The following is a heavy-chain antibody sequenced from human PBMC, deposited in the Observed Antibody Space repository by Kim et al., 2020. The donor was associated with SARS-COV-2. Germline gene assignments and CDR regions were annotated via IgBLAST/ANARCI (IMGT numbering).Heavy chain of an antibody. Sequence: GESLKISCKGSGYSFTSYWIGWVRQMPGKGLEWMGIIYPGDSDTRYSPSFQGQVTISADKSISTAYLQWSSLKASDTAMYYCARSYYDILTGYYGVSLDYWGQGTLVTVSS. CDR2: IYPGDSDT. CDR3: ARSYYDILTGYYGVSLDY. V-gene: IGHV5-51*01. CDR1: GYSFTSYW. D-gene: IGHD3-9*01. J-gene: IGHJ4*02.